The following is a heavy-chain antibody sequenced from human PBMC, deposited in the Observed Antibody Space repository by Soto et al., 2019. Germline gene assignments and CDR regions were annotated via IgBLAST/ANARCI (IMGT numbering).Heavy chain of an antibody. V-gene: IGHV4-38-2*02. CDR3: ARARWYDAFNV. CDR1: GFSISSGNY. Sequence: PCETLSLTCSVSGFSISSGNYWGWIRKHPGKGLEWIGSVYHGGNTYYNPSLKSRVSISIDLSKNQFSLKLTSVTAADTAAYYCARARWYDAFNVWGQGTVVTVSS. D-gene: IGHD2-15*01. CDR2: VYHGGNT. J-gene: IGHJ3*01.